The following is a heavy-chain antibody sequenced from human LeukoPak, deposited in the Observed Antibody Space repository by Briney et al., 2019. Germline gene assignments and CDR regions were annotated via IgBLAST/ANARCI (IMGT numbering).Heavy chain of an antibody. V-gene: IGHV4-39*07. J-gene: IGHJ3*02. D-gene: IGHD1-26*01. CDR2: IYYSGNT. Sequence: PSETLSLTCTVSGGSISSSSYYWGWIRQPPGKGLEWIGSIYYSGNTYYNPSLKSRITISVDTSKNQVSLKLTSVTAADTAVYYCARDTVGATFPGAFDIWGQGTRVTVSS. CDR1: GGSISSSSYY. CDR3: ARDTVGATFPGAFDI.